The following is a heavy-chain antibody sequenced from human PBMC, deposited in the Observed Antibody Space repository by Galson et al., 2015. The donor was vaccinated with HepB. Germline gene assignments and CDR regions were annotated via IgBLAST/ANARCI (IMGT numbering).Heavy chain of an antibody. Sequence: ETLSLTCAVSGYSISSGYYWGWIRQPPGKGLEWIGSIYHSGSTYYNPSLKSRVTISVDTSKNQFSLKLSSVTAADTAVYYCAREFSSGWSRTMDVWGQGTTVTVSS. CDR2: IYHSGST. D-gene: IGHD6-19*01. J-gene: IGHJ6*02. CDR1: GYSISSGYY. CDR3: AREFSSGWSRTMDV. V-gene: IGHV4-38-2*02.